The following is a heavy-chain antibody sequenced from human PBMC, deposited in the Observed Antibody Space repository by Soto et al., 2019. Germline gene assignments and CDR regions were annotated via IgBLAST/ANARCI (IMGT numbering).Heavy chain of an antibody. J-gene: IGHJ4*02. D-gene: IGHD2-15*01. CDR1: GFTFTTYA. CDR2: ISSTSRYI. Sequence: EVQLVESGGGLVKPGGSLRLSCAGSGFTFTTYAMTWVRQAPGKGLEWVSSISSTSRYIYYADSVKGRFTISRDNAKNSLYLQMNGLTAEDTAVYYCARDERRCSGAACDPLDYWGQGILVTVSS. CDR3: ARDERRCSGAACDPLDY. V-gene: IGHV3-21*02.